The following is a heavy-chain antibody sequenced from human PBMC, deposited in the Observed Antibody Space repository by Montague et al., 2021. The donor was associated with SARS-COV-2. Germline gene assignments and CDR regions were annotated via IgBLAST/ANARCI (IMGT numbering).Heavy chain of an antibody. CDR2: IYSGGST. Sequence: SLRLSCAASGFTVSSNYMSWVRQAPGKGLEWVSVIYSGGSTYYADSVKGRFTISRDNSKNTLYLQMNSLRAEDTAVYYCARGPSLKGGWPTMDVWGKGTTVPVSS. CDR1: GFTVSSNY. D-gene: IGHD6-19*01. J-gene: IGHJ6*03. CDR3: ARGPSLKGGWPTMDV. V-gene: IGHV3-66*02.